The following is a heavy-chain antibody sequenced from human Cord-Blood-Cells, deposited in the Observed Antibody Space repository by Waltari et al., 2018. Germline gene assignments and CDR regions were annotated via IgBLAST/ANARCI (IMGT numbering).Heavy chain of an antibody. J-gene: IGHJ5*02. CDR2: IYTSGST. CDR1: GGSISSYY. V-gene: IGHV4-4*07. CDR3: ARDQGMIAAAGTNWFDP. D-gene: IGHD6-13*01. Sequence: QVQLQESGPGLVKPSETLSLTCTVPGGSISSYYWSWIRPPAGKGLEWIGRIYTSGSTNYNPSLKSRVTMSVDTSKNQFSLKLSSVTAADTAVYYCARDQGMIAAAGTNWFDPWGQGTLVTVSS.